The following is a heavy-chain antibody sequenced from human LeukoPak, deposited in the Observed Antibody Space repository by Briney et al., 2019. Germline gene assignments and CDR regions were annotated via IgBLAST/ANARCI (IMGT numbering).Heavy chain of an antibody. CDR1: GFTFSSYA. V-gene: IGHV3-30-3*01. CDR2: ISYDGSNK. D-gene: IGHD3-10*01. J-gene: IGHJ4*02. CDR3: GRGSVGFGELNY. Sequence: GGSLRLSCAASGFTFSSYAMHWVRQAPGKGLEWVAVISYDGSNKFYADSVKGRFTFFRDNSKNTLYLQMNSLRTEDTAVYYCGRGSVGFGELNYWGQGTLVTVSS.